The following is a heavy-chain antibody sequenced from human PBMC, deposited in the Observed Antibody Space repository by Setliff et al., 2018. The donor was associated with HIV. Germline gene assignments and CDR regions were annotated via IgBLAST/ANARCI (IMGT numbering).Heavy chain of an antibody. Sequence: ASVKVSCKASGYTFTSYGISWVRQAPGQGLEWMGWISGYNGNTKYVQKYQGRVTMTTDTSTSKVYMELRTLRSDDTAVYYCARGGRYSSGYYYLFDYWGQGTLVTVSS. CDR2: ISGYNGNT. J-gene: IGHJ4*02. CDR3: ARGGRYSSGYYYLFDY. V-gene: IGHV1-18*01. D-gene: IGHD3-22*01. CDR1: GYTFTSYG.